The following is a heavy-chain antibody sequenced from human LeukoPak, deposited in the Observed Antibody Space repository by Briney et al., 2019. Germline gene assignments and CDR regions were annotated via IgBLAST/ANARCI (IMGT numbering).Heavy chain of an antibody. J-gene: IGHJ6*03. D-gene: IGHD1-1*01. CDR2: IYYSGST. CDR1: GGSISSSSYY. V-gene: IGHV4-39*07. Sequence: SETLSLTCTVSGGSISSSSYYWGWIRQPPWKGLEWIGSIYYSGSTYYNPSLKSRVTISVDTSKNQFSLKLSSVTAADTAVYYCARAVEYYYYYYMDVWGKGTTVTVSS. CDR3: ARAVEYYYYYYMDV.